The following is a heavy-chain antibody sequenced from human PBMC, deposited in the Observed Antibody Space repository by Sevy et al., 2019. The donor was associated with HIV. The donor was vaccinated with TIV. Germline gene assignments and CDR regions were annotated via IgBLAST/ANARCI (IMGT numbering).Heavy chain of an antibody. CDR2: ISSSSSTI. D-gene: IGHD3-3*01. CDR1: GFTFSSYS. Sequence: GGSLRLSCAASGFTFSSYSMNWVRQAPGKGLEWVSYISSSSSTIYYADSVKGRFTISRDNAKNSLYLQMNSLRDEDTAVDYCAGGGGSYDFWSGYSGGMDVWGQGTTVTVSS. CDR3: AGGGGSYDFWSGYSGGMDV. J-gene: IGHJ6*02. V-gene: IGHV3-48*02.